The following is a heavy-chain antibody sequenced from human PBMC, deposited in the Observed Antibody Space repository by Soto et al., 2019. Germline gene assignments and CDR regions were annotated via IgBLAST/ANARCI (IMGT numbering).Heavy chain of an antibody. V-gene: IGHV4-59*01. D-gene: IGHD3-10*01. CDR3: ARAGRITMVRGVIITGWFDP. CDR2: IYYSGST. CDR1: GGSISSYY. J-gene: IGHJ5*02. Sequence: QVQLQESGPGLVKPSETLSLTCTVSGGSISSYYWSWIRQPPGKGLEWIGYIYYSGSTNYNPSLKSRVTISVDTSENQFSLKLSSVTAADTAVYYCARAGRITMVRGVIITGWFDPWGQGTLVTVSS.